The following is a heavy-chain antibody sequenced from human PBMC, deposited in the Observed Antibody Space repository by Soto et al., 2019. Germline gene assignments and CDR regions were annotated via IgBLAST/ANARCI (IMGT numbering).Heavy chain of an antibody. CDR2: ISTASDT. Sequence: QVPLMQSGGGLVKPRGSLRISCAASGSMLSDYYMTWIRQTPVRGLEWVAYISTASDTTYADSVRGRFTIYRDNAKNSLFLQMNSLRVEDSAVYYCARGHYTMDVWGQGTTVTVS. J-gene: IGHJ6*02. CDR3: ARGHYTMDV. CDR1: GSMLSDYY. V-gene: IGHV3-11*03.